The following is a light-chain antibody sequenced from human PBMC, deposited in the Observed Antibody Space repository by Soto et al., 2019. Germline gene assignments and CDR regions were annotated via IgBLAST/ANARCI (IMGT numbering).Light chain of an antibody. Sequence: DIVMPQSPLSLPVTPGEPASISCRSSQSLLHSNGYNYLDWYLQKPGQSPQLLISLGSNRAPGVPDRFSASGSGTDFTLKISRVEAEDVGVYYCMQALQTPTFGRGTRVEMK. CDR1: QSLLHSNGYNY. J-gene: IGKJ4*01. CDR3: MQALQTPT. V-gene: IGKV2-28*01. CDR2: LGS.